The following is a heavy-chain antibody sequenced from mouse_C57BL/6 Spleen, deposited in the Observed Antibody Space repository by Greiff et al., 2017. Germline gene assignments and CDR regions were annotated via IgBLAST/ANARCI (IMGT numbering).Heavy chain of an antibody. CDR2: INPNNGGT. J-gene: IGHJ2*01. CDR1: GYTFTDYY. V-gene: IGHV1-26*01. D-gene: IGHD4-1*01. CDR3: ARRANWEDY. Sequence: VQLQQSGPELVKPGASVKISCKASGYTFTDYYMNWVKQSHGKSLEWIGDINPNNGGTSYNQKFKGKATLTVDKSSSTAYMELRSLTSEDSAVYYCARRANWEDYWGQGTTLSGSS.